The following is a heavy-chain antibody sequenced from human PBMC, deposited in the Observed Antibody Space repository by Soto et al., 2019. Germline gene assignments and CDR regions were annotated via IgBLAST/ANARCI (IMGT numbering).Heavy chain of an antibody. V-gene: IGHV1-8*01. CDR1: GYTFTSYD. D-gene: IGHD6-13*01. J-gene: IGHJ4*02. CDR3: ASEAAAGLVY. CDR2: MNPNSGNT. Sequence: QVQLVQSGAEVKKPGASVKVSCKASGYTFTSYDINWVRQATGQGLEWMGWMNPNSGNTGYAQMSQGRLTMTRNTSLSTASMALSSLRSEDTAVYYCASEAAAGLVYWGQGTLVTVSS.